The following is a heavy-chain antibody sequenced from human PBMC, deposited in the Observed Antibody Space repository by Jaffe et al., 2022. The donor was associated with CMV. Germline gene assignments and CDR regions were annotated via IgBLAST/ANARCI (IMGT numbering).Heavy chain of an antibody. J-gene: IGHJ4*02. D-gene: IGHD6-19*01. CDR3: ARDPGSSAWEHFDY. Sequence: EVRLVESGGGLVRPGGSLRLSCAASGFTFNNYSMNWVRQAPGKGLEWVASISSSSRRIYYADSMKGRFTISRDNAKNSLYLQMDSLRAEDTGVYYCARDPGSSAWEHFDYWGQGALVTVSS. CDR2: ISSSSRRI. V-gene: IGHV3-21*01. CDR1: GFTFNNYS.